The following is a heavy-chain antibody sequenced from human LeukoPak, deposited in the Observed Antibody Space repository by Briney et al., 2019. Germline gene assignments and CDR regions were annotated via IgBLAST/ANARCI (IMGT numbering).Heavy chain of an antibody. Sequence: SETLSLTCTVSGGSISSYYWSWIRQPPGKGLEWIGYIYYSGSTNYNPSLKSRVTISVDTSKNQFSLKLSSVTAADTAVYYCARYYDCVWGSYRDDAFDIWGQGTMVTVSS. CDR3: ARYYDCVWGSYRDDAFDI. CDR2: IYYSGST. CDR1: GGSISSYY. J-gene: IGHJ3*02. V-gene: IGHV4-59*01. D-gene: IGHD3-16*02.